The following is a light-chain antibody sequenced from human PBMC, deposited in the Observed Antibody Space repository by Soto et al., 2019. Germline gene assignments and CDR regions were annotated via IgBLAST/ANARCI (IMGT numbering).Light chain of an antibody. J-gene: IGKJ1*01. CDR3: QQYDTVPRT. CDR1: QSVSSSY. CDR2: GVS. V-gene: IGKV3-20*01. Sequence: EIVLTQSPGTLSLSPGERATLSCRASQSVSSSYLAWYQQKPGQAPRLLIYGVSNSATGIPDRFSGSGSGTDIALTINRLEPEDFAVYYCQQYDTVPRTFGQGTKVEVK.